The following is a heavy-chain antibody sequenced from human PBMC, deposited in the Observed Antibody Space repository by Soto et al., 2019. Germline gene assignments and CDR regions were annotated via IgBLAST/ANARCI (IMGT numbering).Heavy chain of an antibody. CDR2: IIPIFGTA. J-gene: IGHJ6*02. CDR1: GVTFSSYA. CDR3: ASPKWLITYYGMDV. V-gene: IGHV1-69*13. Sequence: GASVKVSCKASGVTFSSYAISWVRQAPGQGLEWMGGIIPIFGTANYAQKFQGRVTITADESTSTAYMELSSLRSEDTAVYYCASPKWLITYYGMDVWGQGTTVTVSS. D-gene: IGHD3-22*01.